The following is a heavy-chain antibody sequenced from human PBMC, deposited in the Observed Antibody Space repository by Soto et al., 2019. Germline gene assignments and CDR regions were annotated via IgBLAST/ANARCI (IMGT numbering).Heavy chain of an antibody. CDR1: GGSFSGYY. CDR2: INHSGST. Sequence: QVQLQQWGAGLLKPSETLSLTCAVYGGSFSGYYWSWIRQPPGKGLEWIGEINHSGSTNYNPSLKHWVTVSVDTTKNQFSLKLSSVTATDTAVYYCATKDSSGYYYAHWGQGTLVTVSS. V-gene: IGHV4-34*02. J-gene: IGHJ4*02. CDR3: ATKDSSGYYYAH. D-gene: IGHD3-22*01.